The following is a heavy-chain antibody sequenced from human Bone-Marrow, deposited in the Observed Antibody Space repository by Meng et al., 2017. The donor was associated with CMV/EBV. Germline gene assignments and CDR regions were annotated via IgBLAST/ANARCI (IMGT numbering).Heavy chain of an antibody. J-gene: IGHJ4*02. CDR3: AKVWGGRKGDY. V-gene: IGHV3-23*01. CDR1: GFTFDDYT. Sequence: GGSLRLSCAASGFTFDDYTMHWVRQAPGKGLEWVSAISGSGGSTYYADSVKGRFTISRDNSKNTLYLQMNSLRAEDTAVYYCAKVWGGRKGDYWGQGTLVTVSS. CDR2: ISGSGGST. D-gene: IGHD3-16*01.